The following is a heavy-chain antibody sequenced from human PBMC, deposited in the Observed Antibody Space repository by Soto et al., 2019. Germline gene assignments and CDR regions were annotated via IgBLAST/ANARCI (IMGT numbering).Heavy chain of an antibody. Sequence: PGGSLRLSCAASGFTFSSYAMSWVRQAPGKGLEWVSAISGSGGSTYYADSVKGRFTISRGNSKNTLYLQMNSLRAEDTAVYYCAKAWGDPRITIFHVHPRRDWYFDLWGRGTLVTVSS. J-gene: IGHJ2*01. CDR1: GFTFSSYA. CDR3: AKAWGDPRITIFHVHPRRDWYFDL. CDR2: ISGSGGST. D-gene: IGHD3-3*01. V-gene: IGHV3-23*01.